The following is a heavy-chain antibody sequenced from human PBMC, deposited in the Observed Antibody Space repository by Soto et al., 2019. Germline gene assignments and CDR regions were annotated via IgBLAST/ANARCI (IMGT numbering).Heavy chain of an antibody. CDR1: GFTFSSFG. D-gene: IGHD3-10*01. V-gene: IGHV3-48*01. CDR2: ITSDSSTR. CDR3: ARDPDGIIDFDY. J-gene: IGHJ4*02. Sequence: GGSLRLSCAVSGFTFSSFGMNWVRQAPGNGLEWISYITSDSSTRHYADFVKGRFTISRDNAKNSLYLQMNSLRVEDTAVYFCARDPDGIIDFDYWGQGTQVTVSS.